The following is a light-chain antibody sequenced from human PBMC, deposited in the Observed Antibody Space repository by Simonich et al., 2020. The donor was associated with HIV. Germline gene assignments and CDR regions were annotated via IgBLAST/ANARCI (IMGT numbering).Light chain of an antibody. CDR3: MQALQTPLT. CDR1: QSLLHSNGYNY. J-gene: IGKJ4*01. Sequence: DIVMTQTPLSLSVTPGQPASISCKSSQSLLHSNGYNYLDWYLQKPGQSPQLLIYLGSNWASGVPDRFSGSGSGTDLTLKISRVEAEDVGVYYCMQALQTPLTFGGGTKVEIK. V-gene: IGKV2-28*01. CDR2: LGS.